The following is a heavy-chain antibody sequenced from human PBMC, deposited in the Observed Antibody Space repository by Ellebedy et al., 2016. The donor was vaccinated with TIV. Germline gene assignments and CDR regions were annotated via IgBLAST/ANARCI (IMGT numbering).Heavy chain of an antibody. CDR3: VSYPRPSVDYLVFDF. D-gene: IGHD3/OR15-3a*01. V-gene: IGHV3-23*01. CDR2: VSGSGDGT. Sequence: GGSLRLSXAASGFTFNNQAMGWVRQSPGKGLECVSVVSGSGDGTYSADSVQGRFTISRDNSKNTLYMQMNGLTVEDTAIYYCVSYPRPSVDYLVFDFWGQGALVTVSS. CDR1: GFTFNNQA. J-gene: IGHJ4*02.